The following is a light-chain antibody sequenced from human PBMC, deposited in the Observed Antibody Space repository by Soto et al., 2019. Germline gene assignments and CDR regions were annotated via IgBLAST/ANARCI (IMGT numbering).Light chain of an antibody. Sequence: QSVLTQPVSVSGSPGQSITMSCTGTSSDVGAYNYVYWYRQHPGKAPKLIIYDVSNRPSGVSNRFSGSKSGNTASLIISGLQAEDVADYYCTSYTSSSGYVFGTGTKLTVL. CDR2: DVS. V-gene: IGLV2-14*01. CDR3: TSYTSSSGYV. CDR1: SSDVGAYNY. J-gene: IGLJ1*01.